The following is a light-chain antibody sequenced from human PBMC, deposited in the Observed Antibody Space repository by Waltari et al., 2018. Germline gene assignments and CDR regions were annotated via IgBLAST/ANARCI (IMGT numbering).Light chain of an antibody. V-gene: IGKV1-5*01. Sequence: DIQVTQSPSTLSASVGDRVTITCRASQSIGIWLAWYQQKPGQAPKVLIYDASTLESGGPSRFSASGSGTDFSLTISGLQPEDFATYYCQQYHAYSWAFGQGTKVEVK. J-gene: IGKJ1*01. CDR1: QSIGIW. CDR3: QQYHAYSWA. CDR2: DAS.